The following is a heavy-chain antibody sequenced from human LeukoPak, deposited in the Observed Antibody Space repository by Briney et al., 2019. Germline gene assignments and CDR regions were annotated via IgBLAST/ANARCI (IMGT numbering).Heavy chain of an antibody. V-gene: IGHV1-69*13. J-gene: IGHJ6*02. CDR3: ARDIIDAPIAAAGTGMDV. CDR1: GGTFSSYA. CDR2: IIPIFGTA. D-gene: IGHD6-13*01. Sequence: SVKVSCKASGGTFSSYAISWVRQAPGQGLEWMGGIIPIFGTANYAQKFQGRVTITADESTSTAYMELSSLRSEDTAVYYCARDIIDAPIAAAGTGMDVWGQGTTVTVSS.